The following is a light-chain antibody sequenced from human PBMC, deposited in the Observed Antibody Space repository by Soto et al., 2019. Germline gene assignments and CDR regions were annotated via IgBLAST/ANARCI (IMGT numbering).Light chain of an antibody. J-gene: IGLJ3*02. CDR3: SSYTSSRTGV. Sequence: QSALTQPASVSGSPGQSITISCSGTSSDIGYYKYVSWYQHHPGKAPKLMIYEVSYRPSGVSNRFSGSKSGNTASLTISGLQAEDEAVYYCSSYTSSRTGVFGGGTKVTVL. CDR2: EVS. V-gene: IGLV2-14*01. CDR1: SSDIGYYKY.